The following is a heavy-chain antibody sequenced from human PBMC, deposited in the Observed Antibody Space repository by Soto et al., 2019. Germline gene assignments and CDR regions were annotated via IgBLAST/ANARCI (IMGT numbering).Heavy chain of an antibody. D-gene: IGHD5-18*01. CDR1: GFTFSNAW. J-gene: IGHJ4*02. CDR2: IKSKSDGGRT. CDR3: TTEQHTDFDY. Sequence: EVQLVESGGGLVKPGGSLRLSCAASGFTFSNAWMSWVRQAPGKGLEWVGRIKSKSDGGRTDYAAPVKGRFTISRDDSKNTLYLQMNSLKTEDTAVYYCTTEQHTDFDYWGQGTLVTVSS. V-gene: IGHV3-15*01.